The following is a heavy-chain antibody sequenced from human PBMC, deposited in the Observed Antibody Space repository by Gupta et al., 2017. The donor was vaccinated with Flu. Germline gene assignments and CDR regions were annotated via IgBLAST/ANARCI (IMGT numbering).Heavy chain of an antibody. D-gene: IGHD2-2*01. J-gene: IGHJ6*02. CDR1: GFTFSDYY. CDR3: ARDLDDAVVPAATNYYYYGMDV. Sequence: QVQLVESGGRLVKPGGSLRLSCAASGFTFSDYYIPWLRQAPGKGLEWVSYSSSSGSTIYYADSVKGRFTISRDNAKNSLYLQMNSLRAEDTAVYYCARDLDDAVVPAATNYYYYGMDVWGQGTTVTVSS. V-gene: IGHV3-11*01. CDR2: SSSSGSTI.